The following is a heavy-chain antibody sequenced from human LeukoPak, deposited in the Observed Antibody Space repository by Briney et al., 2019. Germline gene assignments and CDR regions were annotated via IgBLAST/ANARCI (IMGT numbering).Heavy chain of an antibody. Sequence: GGSLRLPCAASGFTFSSYGMHWVRQAPGKGLEWVAVIYSGGSTYYADSVKGRFAISRDNSKNTLFLQMNSLRAEDTAVYYCARDDHFGSGQEYYYYGMDVRGQGTTVTVSS. CDR1: GFTFSSYG. J-gene: IGHJ6*02. CDR3: ARDDHFGSGQEYYYYGMDV. D-gene: IGHD3-3*02. CDR2: IYSGGST. V-gene: IGHV3-66*01.